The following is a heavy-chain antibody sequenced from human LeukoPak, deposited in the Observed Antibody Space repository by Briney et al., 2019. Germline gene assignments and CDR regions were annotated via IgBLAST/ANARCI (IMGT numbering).Heavy chain of an antibody. D-gene: IGHD4-11*01. J-gene: IGHJ1*01. CDR3: ASSPYSNLPLEYFQH. Sequence: ASVKVSCKTSGYNLTSHGTSWLRQAPGQGLEWMGWISTYNGNTYYAQRFQGRVTMTADTSTSTVYIELRTLRSDDTAFYYCASSPYSNLPLEYFQHWGQGTLVTVSS. V-gene: IGHV1-18*01. CDR2: ISTYNGNT. CDR1: GYNLTSHG.